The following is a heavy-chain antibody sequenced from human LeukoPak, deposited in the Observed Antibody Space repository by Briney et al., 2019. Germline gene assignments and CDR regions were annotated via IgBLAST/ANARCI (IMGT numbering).Heavy chain of an antibody. CDR1: EFSVSSNY. CDR2: IYSGGTT. CDR3: ARKSDSLMLRGGDC. J-gene: IGHJ4*02. V-gene: IGHV3-66*01. Sequence: GGSVRHSCAASEFSVSSNYMTWVRQPPGKGLECVSIIYSGGTTYYADSVRGRFTISRDNSKNTLYLQMDRLRVEDTAVYYCARKSDSLMLRGGDCWGQGTLVTVSS. D-gene: IGHD3-10*01.